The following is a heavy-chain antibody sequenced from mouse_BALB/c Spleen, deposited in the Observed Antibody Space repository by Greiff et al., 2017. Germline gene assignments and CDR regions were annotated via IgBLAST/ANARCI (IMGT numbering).Heavy chain of an antibody. D-gene: IGHD2-4*01. CDR2: ISYSGST. Sequence: EVQLVESGPGLVKPSQSLSLTCTVTGYSITSDYAWNWIRQFPGNKLEWMGYISYSGSTSYNPSLKSRISITRDTSKNQFFLQLNSVTTEDTATYYCARGGYDYGFAYWGHETLVTVSA. CDR1: GYSITSDYA. CDR3: ARGGYDYGFAY. J-gene: IGHJ3*01. V-gene: IGHV3-2*02.